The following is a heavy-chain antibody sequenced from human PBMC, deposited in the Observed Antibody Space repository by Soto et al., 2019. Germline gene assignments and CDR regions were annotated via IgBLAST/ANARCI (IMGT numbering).Heavy chain of an antibody. J-gene: IGHJ6*02. CDR2: INSDGSST. V-gene: IGHV3-74*01. Sequence: EVQLVESGGGLVQPGGSLRLSCAASGFTFSSYWMHWARQAPGKGLVWVSRINSDGSSTSYADSVKGRFTISRDNAKKTLYLQMNSLRAEDTAVYYCARGIVVVVAATPLGMDVWGQGTTVTVSS. CDR1: GFTFSSYW. CDR3: ARGIVVVVAATPLGMDV. D-gene: IGHD2-15*01.